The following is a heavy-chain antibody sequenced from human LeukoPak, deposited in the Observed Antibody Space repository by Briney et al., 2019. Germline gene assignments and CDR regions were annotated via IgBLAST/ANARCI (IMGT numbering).Heavy chain of an antibody. CDR3: ARDYFGLVAYAGLVY. CDR1: GGTFSSYA. V-gene: IGHV1-69*05. D-gene: IGHD3/OR15-3a*01. Sequence: ASVKVSCKASGGTFSSYAISWVRQAPGQGLEWMGRIIPIFGTANYAQKFQGRVTITTDESTSTAYMELSSLRSEDTAVYYCARDYFGLVAYAGLVYWGQGTLVTVSS. J-gene: IGHJ4*02. CDR2: IIPIFGTA.